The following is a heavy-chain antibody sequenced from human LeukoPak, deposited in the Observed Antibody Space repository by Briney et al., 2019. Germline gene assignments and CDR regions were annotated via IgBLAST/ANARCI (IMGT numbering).Heavy chain of an antibody. CDR2: ISPIFGTA. CDR3: ARVGGWLEYPTYYYYGMDV. Sequence: GASVKVSCKASGDTFSSYAISWVRQAPGQGLEWMGGISPIFGTANYAQKFQGRVTITADESTSTAYMELSSLRSEDTAVYYCARVGGWLEYPTYYYYGMDVWGKGTTVTVSS. V-gene: IGHV1-69*13. CDR1: GDTFSSYA. D-gene: IGHD6-19*01. J-gene: IGHJ6*04.